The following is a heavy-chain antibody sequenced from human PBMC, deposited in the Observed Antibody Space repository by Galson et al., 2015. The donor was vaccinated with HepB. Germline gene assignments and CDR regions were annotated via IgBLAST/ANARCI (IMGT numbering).Heavy chain of an antibody. CDR2: IYWDDDK. J-gene: IGHJ3*02. CDR3: AHRAYCSGGSCYSGNAFDI. CDR1: GFSLSTSGVG. D-gene: IGHD2-15*01. V-gene: IGHV2-5*02. Sequence: PALVKPTQTLTLTCTFSGFSLSTSGVGVGWIRQPPGKALEWLALIYWDDDKRYSPSLKSRLTITKDTSKNQVVLTMTNMDPVDTATYYCAHRAYCSGGSCYSGNAFDIWGQGTMVTVSS.